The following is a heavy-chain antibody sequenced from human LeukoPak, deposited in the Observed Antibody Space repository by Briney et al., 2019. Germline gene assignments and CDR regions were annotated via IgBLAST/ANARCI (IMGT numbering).Heavy chain of an antibody. D-gene: IGHD5-12*01. Sequence: PSETLSLTCTVSGGSISSYYWSWIRQPAGKGLEWIGRIYTSGSTNYNPSLKSRVAMSVDTSKNQFSLKLSSVTAADTAVYYCVRDKGYEVDSVDCWFDPWGQGTLVTVSS. CDR2: IYTSGST. J-gene: IGHJ5*02. CDR1: GGSISSYY. V-gene: IGHV4-4*07. CDR3: VRDKGYEVDSVDCWFDP.